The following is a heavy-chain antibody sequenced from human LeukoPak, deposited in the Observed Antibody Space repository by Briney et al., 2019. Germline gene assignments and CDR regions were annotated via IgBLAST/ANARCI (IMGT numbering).Heavy chain of an antibody. CDR2: IYYSGST. J-gene: IGHJ4*02. D-gene: IGHD4-17*01. V-gene: IGHV4-59*08. Sequence: SETLSLTCTVSGGSMSPYHWGWIRQPPGKGLEWTGYIYYSGSTNYNPSLKSRVTISVDTSKNQFSLKLSSVTAADTAVYYCARHFSGTVTKKPYYFDYWGQGTLVTVSS. CDR3: ARHFSGTVTKKPYYFDY. CDR1: GGSMSPYH.